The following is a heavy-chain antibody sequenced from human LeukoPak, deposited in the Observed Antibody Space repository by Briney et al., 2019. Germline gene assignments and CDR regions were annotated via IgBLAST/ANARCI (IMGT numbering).Heavy chain of an antibody. Sequence: GGSLRLSCAASGFTFSSYSMNWVRQAPGKGLEWVGFIRSKAYGGTTEYAASVKGRFTISRDDSKTIAYLQMNSLKTEDTAVYYCSGSFGQLTFFDYWGQGTLVTVSS. CDR1: GFTFSSYS. D-gene: IGHD3-10*01. J-gene: IGHJ4*02. V-gene: IGHV3-49*04. CDR2: IRSKAYGGTT. CDR3: SGSFGQLTFFDY.